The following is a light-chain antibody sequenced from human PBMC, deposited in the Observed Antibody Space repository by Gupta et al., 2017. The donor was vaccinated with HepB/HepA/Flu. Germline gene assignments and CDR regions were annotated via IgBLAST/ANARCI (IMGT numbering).Light chain of an antibody. J-gene: IGLJ2*01. CDR3: ASYTSSNILL. V-gene: IGLV2-14*03. Sequence: QSALTQPASVSGSPGTSITSSCTGTSRDVGGYNHVPCYPHHPRKAPKPMIYNVRQRPPGVANCFSASEAGTTASPTISGLQEEDAADYYCASYTSSNILLFGGGTKLTVL. CDR2: NVR. CDR1: SRDVGGYNH.